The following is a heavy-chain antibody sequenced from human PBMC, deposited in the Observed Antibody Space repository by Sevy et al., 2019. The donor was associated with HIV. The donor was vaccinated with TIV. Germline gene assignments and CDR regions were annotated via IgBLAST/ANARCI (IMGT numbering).Heavy chain of an antibody. CDR1: GFTFSSVG. V-gene: IGHV3-30*18. CDR3: AKDRRGYSPFEY. J-gene: IGHJ4*02. CDR2: ISHDGRDK. Sequence: GGSLRLSCAASGFTFSSVGMHGVRQAPGKGLEWVALISHDGRDKSYADSVKGRFTISRDNSRNTLYLQMNSLGGEDTAVYFCAKDRRGYSPFEYWGQGTLVTVSS. D-gene: IGHD2-15*01.